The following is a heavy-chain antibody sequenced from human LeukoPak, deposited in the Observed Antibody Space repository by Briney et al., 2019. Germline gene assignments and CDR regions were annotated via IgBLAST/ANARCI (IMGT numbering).Heavy chain of an antibody. D-gene: IGHD3-22*01. Sequence: PSETLSLTCTVSGGSMSNSYLTWVRQPAGKGLEWIGRMYVSGTTNHNPSLRSRVTMSIDSSNNQFTLRLGSVTAADTAVYYCARENYYDSSGYSEGMDVWGQGTTVTVS. CDR2: MYVSGTT. V-gene: IGHV4-4*07. CDR3: ARENYYDSSGYSEGMDV. J-gene: IGHJ6*02. CDR1: GGSMSNSY.